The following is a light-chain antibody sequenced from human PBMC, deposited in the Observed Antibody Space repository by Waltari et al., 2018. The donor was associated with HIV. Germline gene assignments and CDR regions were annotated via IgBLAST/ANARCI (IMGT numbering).Light chain of an antibody. V-gene: IGKV3-15*01. CDR1: QSVSSN. J-gene: IGKJ1*01. CDR3: QQYNNRPRT. CDR2: GAS. Sequence: EIVMTQSPATLSVSPGERVTLSCRASQSVSSNLAWYQQKPGQAPRLLIYGASTRATGIPARFSGSGSGTEFTLTISSLQSEDFAVYNCQQYNNRPRTFGQGTKVEIK.